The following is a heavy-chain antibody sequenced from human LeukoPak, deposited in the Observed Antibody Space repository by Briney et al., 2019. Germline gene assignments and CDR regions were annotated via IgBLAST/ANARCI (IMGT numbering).Heavy chain of an antibody. CDR2: ISYDGSNK. J-gene: IGHJ6*02. Sequence: PGGSLRLSCAASGFTFSSYGMHWVRQAPGKGLEWGAVISYDGSNKYYADSVKGRFTISRDNSKNTLYLQMNSLRAEDTAVYYCAKESMDVWGQGTTVTVSS. CDR3: AKESMDV. V-gene: IGHV3-30*18. CDR1: GFTFSSYG.